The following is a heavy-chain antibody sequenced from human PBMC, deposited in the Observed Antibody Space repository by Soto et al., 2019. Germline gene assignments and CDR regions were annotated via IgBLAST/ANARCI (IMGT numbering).Heavy chain of an antibody. D-gene: IGHD2-15*01. J-gene: IGHJ5*02. Sequence: PSETLSLTCSVSGGSISGYYWSWIRQPPGKGLEWIGYIYYNGYTIYSPSLNSRVTISVDTSKNQFSLKLSSVTAADTAVYYCARGGGVVVAATNNIWFDPWGQGTLVTVSS. CDR1: GGSISGYY. CDR3: ARGGGVVVAATNNIWFDP. CDR2: IYYNGYT. V-gene: IGHV4-59*01.